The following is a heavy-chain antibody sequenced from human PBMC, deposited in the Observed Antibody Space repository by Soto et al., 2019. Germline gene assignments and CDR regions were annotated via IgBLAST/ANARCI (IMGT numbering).Heavy chain of an antibody. CDR1: GGSISSYY. V-gene: IGHV4-59*01. CDR2: IYYSGST. D-gene: IGHD6-13*01. J-gene: IGHJ5*02. CDR3: ARERPDGSRLDP. Sequence: SETLSLTCIVSGGSISSYYWSWIRQPPGKGLEWIGYIYYSGSTNYIPSLKSRVTISVDTSKNQFSLKLSSVTAADTAVYYCARERPDGSRLDPWGQGTLVTVSS.